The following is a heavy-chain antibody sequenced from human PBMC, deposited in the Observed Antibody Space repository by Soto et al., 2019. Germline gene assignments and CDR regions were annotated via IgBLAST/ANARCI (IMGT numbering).Heavy chain of an antibody. V-gene: IGHV4-30-4*01. J-gene: IGHJ5*02. CDR3: AVYSSSTSCYFNWFDP. D-gene: IGHD2-2*01. CDR1: GGSISSGDYY. CDR2: IYYSWST. Sequence: RLCRACPVSGGSISSGDYYWSWIRQPPGKGLEWIGYIYYSWSTYYNPSLTSRVTISVDTSKNQFSLKLSSVTAADTAVYYCAVYSSSTSCYFNWFDPWGQGTLVT.